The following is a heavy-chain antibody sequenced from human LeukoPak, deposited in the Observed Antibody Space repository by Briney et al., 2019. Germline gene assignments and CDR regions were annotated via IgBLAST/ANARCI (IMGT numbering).Heavy chain of an antibody. CDR3: ARGRSSRGEGYDS. CDR2: MNPNSGNT. J-gene: IGHJ4*02. CDR1: GYTFTSYD. Sequence: GASVKVSCKASGYTFTSYDINWVRQAAGQGLEWMGWMNPNSGNTVYAQKFQGRVTITRYTSISTAYMELSSLRSEDTAVYYCARGRSSRGEGYDSWGQGTLVTISS. V-gene: IGHV1-8*03. D-gene: IGHD3-10*01.